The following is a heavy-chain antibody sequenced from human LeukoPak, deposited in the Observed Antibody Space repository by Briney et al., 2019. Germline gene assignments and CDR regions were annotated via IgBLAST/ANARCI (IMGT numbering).Heavy chain of an antibody. CDR3: ARDFGEMPNY. V-gene: IGHV1-46*01. CDR2: IDPSGGST. CDR1: GYTFTRYY. J-gene: IGHJ4*02. D-gene: IGHD5-24*01. Sequence: ASVKVSCKASGYTFTRYYTHWVRQAPGQGLEWMGIIDPSGGSTSYAQNFQGGVTMTRDATTSTVYLELSSLRSEDTAVYYCARDFGEMPNYWGQGTLVTVSS.